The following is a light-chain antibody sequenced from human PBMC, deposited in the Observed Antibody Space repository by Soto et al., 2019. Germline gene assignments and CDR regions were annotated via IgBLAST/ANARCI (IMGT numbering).Light chain of an antibody. CDR2: SAT. Sequence: DLQMTHSPSSVSASVGGRVTITCRTSQSFSNYLAWYQHRPGKAPKLLIYSATVLQNGVPSRFSGSGSGTDFTLTISRLQPEDSATYYCQQTYTIPWTFGQGTKVDIK. V-gene: IGKV1-39*01. CDR3: QQTYTIPWT. J-gene: IGKJ1*01. CDR1: QSFSNY.